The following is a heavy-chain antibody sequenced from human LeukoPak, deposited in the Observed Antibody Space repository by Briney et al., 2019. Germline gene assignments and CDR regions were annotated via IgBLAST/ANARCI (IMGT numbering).Heavy chain of an antibody. CDR1: GYTFTGYY. J-gene: IGHJ4*02. CDR2: INPNSGGT. V-gene: IGHV1-2*02. CDR3: ARDREGHTGIDY. Sequence: ASVKVSCKASGYTFTGYYMHWVRQAPGQGLGWMGWINPNSGGTNYAQKFQGRVTMTRDTSISTAYMELSRLRSDDTAVYYCARDREGHTGIDYWGQGTLVTVSS. D-gene: IGHD1-26*01.